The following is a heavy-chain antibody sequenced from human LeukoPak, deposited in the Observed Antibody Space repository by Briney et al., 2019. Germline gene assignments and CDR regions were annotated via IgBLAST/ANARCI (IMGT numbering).Heavy chain of an antibody. CDR1: GGSFSGYY. CDR3: ARAIDY. J-gene: IGHJ4*02. V-gene: IGHV4-34*01. Sequence: PSETLSLTCAVYGGSFSGYYWSWIRQPPGKGLEWIGEINHSGSTNYNPSLKSRVTISVDTSKNQFSLKLSSVTAADTAVYYCARAIDYWGQGTLVTVSS. CDR2: INHSGST.